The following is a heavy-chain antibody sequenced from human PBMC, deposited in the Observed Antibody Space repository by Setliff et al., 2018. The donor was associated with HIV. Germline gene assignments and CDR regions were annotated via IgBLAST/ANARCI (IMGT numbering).Heavy chain of an antibody. V-gene: IGHV3-48*03. D-gene: IGHD1-26*01. CDR2: ISSSGSTI. J-gene: IGHJ3*01. CDR1: GFTFSSYE. CDR3: ARLGSEWELLSIPIYP. Sequence: PGGSLRLSCAASGFTFSSYEMNWVRQAPGKGLEWVSYISSSGSTIYYADSVKGRFTISRDNSKNTLYLQMNSLRAEDTAVYYCARLGSEWELLSIPIYPWGQGTMVTVSS.